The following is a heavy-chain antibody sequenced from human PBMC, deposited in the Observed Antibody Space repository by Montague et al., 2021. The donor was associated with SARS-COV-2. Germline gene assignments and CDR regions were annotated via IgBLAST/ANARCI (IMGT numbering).Heavy chain of an antibody. CDR1: GFTFRSFA. D-gene: IGHD2-2*01. V-gene: IGHV3-48*03. CDR2: ITSSAYNT. J-gene: IGHJ6*02. CDR3: ARGYCSIDADGMDV. Sequence: SLRLSCAASGFTFRSFAMNWVRQAPGKGLEWISHITSSAYNTYYADSVKGRFTISRDNAKNMLYLQMSSLRVDDTAVYYCARGYCSIDADGMDVWGQGTKVTVSS.